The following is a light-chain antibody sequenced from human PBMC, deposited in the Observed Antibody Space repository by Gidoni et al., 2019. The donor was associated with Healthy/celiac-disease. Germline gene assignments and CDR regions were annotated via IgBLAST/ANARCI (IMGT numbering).Light chain of an antibody. CDR2: KDS. V-gene: IGLV3-25*02. CDR3: QSADSSGTSPLV. Sequence: SYELTQPPSVSVSPGQTARITCSGDALPTQYAYWYQQKPGQAPVLVIYKDSERPSGIPERFSGSSSGTTVTLTISGVQAEDEADYYCQSADSSGTSPLVFGGGTKLTVL. CDR1: ALPTQY. J-gene: IGLJ3*02.